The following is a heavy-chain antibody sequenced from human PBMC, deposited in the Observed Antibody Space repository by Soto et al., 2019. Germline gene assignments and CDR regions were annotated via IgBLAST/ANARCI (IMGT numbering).Heavy chain of an antibody. CDR2: VSHDGRNT. V-gene: IGHV3-30*18. CDR3: AKGGRQWLVTSDFNH. CDR1: GFTFSDHA. J-gene: IGHJ4*02. D-gene: IGHD6-19*01. Sequence: VQLVESGGGVVQPGRSLRLSCAASGFTFSDHAMHWVRQAPGKGLEWVAVVSHDGRNTHYAASVRGRFTISSDIPKNTVSLEMTSLRAEDTAVYYCAKGGRQWLVTSDFNHWGQGALVTVSS.